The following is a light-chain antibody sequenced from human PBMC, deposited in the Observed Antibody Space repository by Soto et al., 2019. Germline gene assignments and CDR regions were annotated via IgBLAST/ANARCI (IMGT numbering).Light chain of an antibody. Sequence: GLTQSPDTLSRSPGKRATCSCRASQTVSSSPLAWYQQRPGQAPRLLIFGASTRAAGFPDRISGSGSGTDFTLTISRLEHEDFAVYYCQQYGSSPRTFGQVTNVYIK. CDR2: GAS. CDR1: QTVSSSP. V-gene: IGKV3-20*01. CDR3: QQYGSSPRT. J-gene: IGKJ1*01.